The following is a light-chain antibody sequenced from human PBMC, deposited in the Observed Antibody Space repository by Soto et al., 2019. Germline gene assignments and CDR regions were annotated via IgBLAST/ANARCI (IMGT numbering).Light chain of an antibody. Sequence: QSALTQPASVSGSPGQSITISCTGTSNDFVSWYQQHPGKAPELIIYEVNNRPSQISDRFSASKSGSTASLTISGLQAADEATYYCSSFTDSTTLYVFGAGTKVT. J-gene: IGLJ1*01. CDR3: SSFTDSTTLYV. CDR2: EVN. CDR1: SNDFV. V-gene: IGLV2-14*01.